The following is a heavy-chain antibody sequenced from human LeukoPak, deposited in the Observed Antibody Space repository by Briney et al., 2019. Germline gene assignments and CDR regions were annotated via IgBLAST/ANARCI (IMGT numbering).Heavy chain of an antibody. CDR1: GGSISCSSYY. Sequence: SETLSLTCTVSGGSISCSSYYWGWIRQPPGKGLEWIANIYYSGSTYYNPSLKSRLTISVDTSKNQFSLNLSSVTAADTAVYYCARLLVYGSGSYSFDYWGQGTLVTVSS. CDR3: ARLLVYGSGSYSFDY. D-gene: IGHD3-10*01. CDR2: IYYSGST. J-gene: IGHJ4*02. V-gene: IGHV4-39*01.